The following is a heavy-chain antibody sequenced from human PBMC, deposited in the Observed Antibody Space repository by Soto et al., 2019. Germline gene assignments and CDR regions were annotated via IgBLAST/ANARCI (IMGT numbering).Heavy chain of an antibody. CDR3: GRATTVTTRKSWALHY. V-gene: IGHV3-7*05. CDR2: INQDGSER. CDR1: GFNFKSYR. J-gene: IGHJ4*02. Sequence: GGSLRLSCAASGFNFKSYRMSWVRQAPGKGLEWVANINQDGSERDYVDSVKGRFTISRDDAQNSLYLQMNSLRAEDTAGYYCGRATTVTTRKSWALHYWGQGTLVTVSS. D-gene: IGHD4-17*01.